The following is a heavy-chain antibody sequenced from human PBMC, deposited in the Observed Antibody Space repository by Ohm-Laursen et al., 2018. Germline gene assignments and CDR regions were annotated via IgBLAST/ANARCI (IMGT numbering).Heavy chain of an antibody. V-gene: IGHV3-23*01. J-gene: IGHJ6*02. Sequence: SLRLSCTASGFTFSSYAMSWVRQAPGKGLEWVSAISGSGGSTYYADSVKGRFTISRDNSKNMLYLQMNSLRAEDTAVYYCAKGRSKAVAGADYGMDVWGQGTTVTVSS. CDR3: AKGRSKAVAGADYGMDV. CDR2: ISGSGGST. D-gene: IGHD6-19*01. CDR1: GFTFSSYA.